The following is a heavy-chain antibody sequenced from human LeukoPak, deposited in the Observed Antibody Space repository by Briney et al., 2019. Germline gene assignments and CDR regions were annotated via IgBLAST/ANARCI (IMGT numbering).Heavy chain of an antibody. CDR3: AKVLSGGDSVGCYFDY. J-gene: IGHJ4*02. Sequence: GGSLRLSCAASGFTVSSNYMSWVRQAPGKGLEWVAVISYDGSNKYYADSVKGRFTISRDNSKNTLYLQMNSLRAEDTAVYYCAKVLSGGDSVGCYFDYWGQGTLVTVSS. CDR1: GFTVSSNY. V-gene: IGHV3-30*18. D-gene: IGHD2-21*02. CDR2: ISYDGSNK.